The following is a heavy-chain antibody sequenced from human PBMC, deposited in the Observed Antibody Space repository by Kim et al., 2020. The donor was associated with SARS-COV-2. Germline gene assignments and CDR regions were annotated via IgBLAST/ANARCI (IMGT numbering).Heavy chain of an antibody. CDR2: IFGSGRST. Sequence: GGSLRLSCVASRFTFSSYAMSWVRQAPGKGLEWVSIIFGSGRSTFYADSVKGRFTISRDNSKNTLYLQMNNLRAEDTAVYYCAKNPHFSSVAFFWNFDLWGRGTSVTVSS. J-gene: IGHJ4*02. D-gene: IGHD2-2*01. CDR1: RFTFSSYA. V-gene: IGHV3-23*01. CDR3: AKNPHFSSVAFFWNFDL.